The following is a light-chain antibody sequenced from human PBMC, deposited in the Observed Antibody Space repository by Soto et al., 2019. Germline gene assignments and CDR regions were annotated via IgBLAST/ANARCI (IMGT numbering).Light chain of an antibody. CDR3: QQGHKWPIT. V-gene: IGKV3-15*01. CDR1: QSINSE. Sequence: EIVMTQSPATLSLSPGERAALSCRASQSINSELAWYQQKPGQPPRLLIYGASNRATGVPARFTGSESGSEFTLTISGLQSEDFAVYYCQQGHKWPITFGQGTRLEI. J-gene: IGKJ2*01. CDR2: GAS.